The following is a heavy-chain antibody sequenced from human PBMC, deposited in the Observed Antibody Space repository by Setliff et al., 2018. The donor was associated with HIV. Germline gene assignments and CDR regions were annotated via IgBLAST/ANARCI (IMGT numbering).Heavy chain of an antibody. CDR3: ARIFGYYDSSGYSTPLYGMDV. Sequence: ASVKVSCKASGYTFTSYYMHWVRQAPGQGLEWMGMVYPSDGSTSYAQKFQGRVTMTRDTSTSTAYMELSSLRSEDTAVYYCARIFGYYDSSGYSTPLYGMDVWGQGTTVTVSS. V-gene: IGHV1-46*01. D-gene: IGHD3-22*01. CDR2: VYPSDGST. CDR1: GYTFTSYY. J-gene: IGHJ6*02.